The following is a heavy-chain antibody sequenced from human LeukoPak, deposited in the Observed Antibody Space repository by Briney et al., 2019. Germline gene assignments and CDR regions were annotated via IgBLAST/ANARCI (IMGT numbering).Heavy chain of an antibody. J-gene: IGHJ6*02. CDR2: ISSNGGST. CDR3: AREGATLRSYYYYGMDV. D-gene: IGHD1-26*01. V-gene: IGHV3-64*01. Sequence: PGGPLRLSCAASGFTFSSYAMHWVRQAPGKGLEYVSAISSNGGSTYYANSVKGRFTISRGNSKNTLYLQMGSLRAEDMAVYYCAREGATLRSYYYYGMDVWGQGTTVTVSS. CDR1: GFTFSSYA.